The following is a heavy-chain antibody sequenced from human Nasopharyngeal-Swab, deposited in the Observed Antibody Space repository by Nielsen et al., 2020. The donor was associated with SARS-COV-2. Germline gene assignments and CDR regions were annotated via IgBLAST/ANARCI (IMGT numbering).Heavy chain of an antibody. D-gene: IGHD3-22*01. CDR1: GFTFGDYA. Sequence: SCTASGFTFGDYAMSWVRQAPGKGLEWVGFIRSKAYGGTTEYAASVKGRFTISRDDSKSIAYLQMNSLKTEDTAVYYCTGREIVVVTTGAFDIWGQGTMVTVSS. J-gene: IGHJ3*02. V-gene: IGHV3-49*04. CDR3: TGREIVVVTTGAFDI. CDR2: IRSKAYGGTT.